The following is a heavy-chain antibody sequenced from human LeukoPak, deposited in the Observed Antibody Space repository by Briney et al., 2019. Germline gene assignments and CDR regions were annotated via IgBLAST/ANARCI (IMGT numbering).Heavy chain of an antibody. V-gene: IGHV4-39*01. CDR2: IYYSGIT. D-gene: IGHD1-26*01. J-gene: IGHJ4*02. CDR3: ARYSGMGYSPGTYSNS. Sequence: IPSETLSLTCTGSGASISGNSHYFWGWIRQTPGKGLERIGCIYYSGITYYTPSLKSRLTIYVDTSRNQFSLKLSSVSAAATAVYYCARYSGMGYSPGTYSNSWGQGTRVTVSS. CDR1: GASISGNSHYF.